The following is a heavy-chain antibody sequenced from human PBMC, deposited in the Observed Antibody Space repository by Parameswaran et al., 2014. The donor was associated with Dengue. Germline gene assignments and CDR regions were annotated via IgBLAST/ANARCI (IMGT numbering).Heavy chain of an antibody. V-gene: IGHV3-7*01. J-gene: IGHJ4*02. Sequence: RQPPGRGWEWVANIKQDGSEKYYVDSVRGRFTISRDNAKNSLYLQMNSLRAEDTAVYYCARVSTSAFDYWGQGTLVTVSS. D-gene: IGHD2-2*01. CDR3: ARVSTSAFDY. CDR2: IKQDGSEK.